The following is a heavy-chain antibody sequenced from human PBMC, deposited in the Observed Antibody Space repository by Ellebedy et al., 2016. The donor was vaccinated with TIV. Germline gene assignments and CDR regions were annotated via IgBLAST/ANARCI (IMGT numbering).Heavy chain of an antibody. Sequence: GGSLRLXXAASGFTFSHHWIHWVRQAPGKGLVWVSRLNSDGSVTGYADSVKGRFTISRDNAKNTVFLQMDSLRAEDTAVYYCARDSGSYPFDYWGQGTRVTVSS. CDR2: LNSDGSVT. D-gene: IGHD1-26*01. J-gene: IGHJ4*02. V-gene: IGHV3-74*01. CDR1: GFTFSHHW. CDR3: ARDSGSYPFDY.